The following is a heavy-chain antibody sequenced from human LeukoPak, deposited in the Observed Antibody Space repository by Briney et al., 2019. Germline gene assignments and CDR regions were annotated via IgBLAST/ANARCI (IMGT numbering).Heavy chain of an antibody. Sequence: PRGSLRLSCAASGFTFSTYEMNWVRQAPGKGLEWVSHISSSGITIYYADSVKGRFTISRDNAKNSLYLQMNSLRAEDTAVYYCARDSVRDSSGYYYRYYFDYWGQGTLVTVSS. V-gene: IGHV3-48*03. CDR1: GFTFSTYE. CDR3: ARDSVRDSSGYYYRYYFDY. D-gene: IGHD3-22*01. J-gene: IGHJ4*02. CDR2: ISSSGITI.